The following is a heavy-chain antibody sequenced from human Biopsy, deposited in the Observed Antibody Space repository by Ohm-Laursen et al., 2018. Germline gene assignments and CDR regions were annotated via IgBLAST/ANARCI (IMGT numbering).Heavy chain of an antibody. CDR2: INHSGST. Sequence: GTLSLTCTVSGGPIDSYYWSWIRQPPGKGLEWIGEINHSGSTDYNPSLKSRVTISVDTSKNQFSPRMSSLTAADTAVYYCARDYDTSGYYYVSWGQGTLVTVSS. D-gene: IGHD3-22*01. V-gene: IGHV4-34*01. CDR3: ARDYDTSGYYYVS. J-gene: IGHJ5*02. CDR1: GGPIDSYY.